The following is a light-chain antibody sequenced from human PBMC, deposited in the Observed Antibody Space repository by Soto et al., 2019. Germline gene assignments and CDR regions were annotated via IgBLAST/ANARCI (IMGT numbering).Light chain of an antibody. CDR1: SSNIGNYD. J-gene: IGLJ3*02. CDR3: GTWDSSLSGGHWL. Sequence: HSVLTQPPSVSAAPGQKVTISCSGSSSNIGNYDVSWYQQLPGTAPKLLIYDNNKRPSGIPDRFSGSKSGTSATLGITGLQTGDEADYYCGTWDSSLSGGHWLFGGGTKLTVL. V-gene: IGLV1-51*01. CDR2: DNN.